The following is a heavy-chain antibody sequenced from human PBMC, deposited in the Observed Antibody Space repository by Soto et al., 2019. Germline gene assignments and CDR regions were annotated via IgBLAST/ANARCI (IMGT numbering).Heavy chain of an antibody. V-gene: IGHV1-69*04. CDR1: GDTFNFYS. J-gene: IGHJ5*02. D-gene: IGHD3-22*01. CDR2: VNPIVSMS. CDR3: AKEVPPYYYDSSGYYPGWFDP. Sequence: SVKVSCKASGDTFNFYSINWVRQAPGLGLEWMGRVNPIVSMSNYAQKFQGRVTMTADKSTSTAYMELSSLRAEDTAVYYCAKEVPPYYYDSSGYYPGWFDPWGQGTLVTVSS.